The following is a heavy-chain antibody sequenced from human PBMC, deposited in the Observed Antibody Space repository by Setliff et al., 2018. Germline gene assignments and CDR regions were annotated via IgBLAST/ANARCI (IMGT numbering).Heavy chain of an antibody. CDR3: TTDRAGCYGTTCFNAFEI. CDR2: IKGKNDGLAT. D-gene: IGHD2-2*01. CDR1: GFTFSTAW. V-gene: IGHV3-15*07. Sequence: GGSLRLSCAASGFTFSTAWMNWVRQAPGKGLEWVGRIKGKNDGLATDYAAPVKGRFTVSRDDSKNTLYLQMNSLKTEDTAVYYCTTDRAGCYGTTCFNAFEIWGHGTMVTVS. J-gene: IGHJ3*02.